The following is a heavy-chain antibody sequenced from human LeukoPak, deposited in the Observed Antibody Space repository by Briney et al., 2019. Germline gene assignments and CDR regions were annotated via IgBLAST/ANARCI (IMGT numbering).Heavy chain of an antibody. J-gene: IGHJ5*02. Sequence: SEAMSLTCTVSGGSIGHSSYYWGWIRQPPGKGLEWTGSFYYRGSTHYNPSLKSRVTISADTFKNQFSLKLASGTAADTSVYFCARVGYCTNGVCYNGFDPWGQGTLVTVSS. CDR1: GGSIGHSSYY. V-gene: IGHV4-39*01. D-gene: IGHD2-8*01. CDR2: FYYRGST. CDR3: ARVGYCTNGVCYNGFDP.